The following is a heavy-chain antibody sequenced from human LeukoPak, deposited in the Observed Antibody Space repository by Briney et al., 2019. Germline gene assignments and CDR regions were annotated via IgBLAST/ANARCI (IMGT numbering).Heavy chain of an antibody. CDR2: IYYTGTL. CDR3: ARGEVHTATNWGFDY. Sequence: SQTLSLTCTVSGGSISSGGYYWIWVRQHPGKGLEWIGNIYYTGTLYSNPSLKSRVIISVDTSKNQFSLKLSSVTAADTAVYYCARGEVHTATNWGFDYWGQGTLVTVSS. J-gene: IGHJ4*02. V-gene: IGHV4-31*03. CDR1: GGSISSGGYY. D-gene: IGHD5-18*01.